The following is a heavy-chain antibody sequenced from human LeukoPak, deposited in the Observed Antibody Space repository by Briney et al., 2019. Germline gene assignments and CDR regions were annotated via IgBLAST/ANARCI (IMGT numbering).Heavy chain of an antibody. Sequence: PGGSLRLSCAASGFTFSSYSMNWVRQAPGKGLEWVSSISSSSSYIYYADSVKGRFTISRDNSKNALYLQMNSLRAEDTAVYYCARDRRVVTARWGYGMDVWGQGTTVTVSS. D-gene: IGHD2-21*02. J-gene: IGHJ6*02. CDR1: GFTFSSYS. CDR3: ARDRRVVTARWGYGMDV. CDR2: ISSSSSYI. V-gene: IGHV3-21*01.